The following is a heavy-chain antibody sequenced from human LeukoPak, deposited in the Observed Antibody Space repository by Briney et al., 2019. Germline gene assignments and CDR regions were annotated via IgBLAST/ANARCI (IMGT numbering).Heavy chain of an antibody. CDR2: VSGSGGTT. Sequence: GGTLRLSCAVSGFAFSSYGMSWVRQAPGKGREWGSAVSGSGGTTYYADSVKGWFSISRDNSKNTLYLQMNRLSGADTAVCYCAKDRFGAFLYFDIWGKGTMVTVSS. CDR1: GFAFSSYG. CDR3: AKDRFGAFLYFDI. D-gene: IGHD3-3*01. J-gene: IGHJ3*02. V-gene: IGHV3-23*01.